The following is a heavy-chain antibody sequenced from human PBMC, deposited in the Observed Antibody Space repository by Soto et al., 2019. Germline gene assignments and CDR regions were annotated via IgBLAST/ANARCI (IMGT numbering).Heavy chain of an antibody. CDR2: IIPIFGTA. CDR3: ARDGIAAAGSNWFDP. J-gene: IGHJ5*02. V-gene: IGHV1-69*13. D-gene: IGHD6-13*01. CDR1: GGTFSSYA. Sequence: SVKVSCKASGGTFSSYAISWVRQAPGQGLEWMGGIIPIFGTANYAQKFQGRVTITADESTSTAYMELSSLRSEDTAVYYCARDGIAAAGSNWFDPWGQGTLVTVSS.